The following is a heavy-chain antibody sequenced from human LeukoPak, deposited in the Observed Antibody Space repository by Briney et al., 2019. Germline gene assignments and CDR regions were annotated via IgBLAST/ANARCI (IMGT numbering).Heavy chain of an antibody. CDR1: GFTFSSHT. Sequence: PGGSLRLSCAASGFTFSSHTMNWVRQAPEKGLEWVACVSSNVNKMYYAESVRGRFTVSRDNAGNSLSLQMDSLRAEDTAVYYCTRELLSLHQGLDSWGQGTLVTVSS. J-gene: IGHJ5*01. V-gene: IGHV3-21*06. CDR3: TRELLSLHQGLDS. D-gene: IGHD2/OR15-2a*01. CDR2: VSSNVNKM.